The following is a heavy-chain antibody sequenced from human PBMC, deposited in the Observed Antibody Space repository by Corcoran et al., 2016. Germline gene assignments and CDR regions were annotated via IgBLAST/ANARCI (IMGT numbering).Heavy chain of an antibody. CDR3: ARGSYYYESTPGYFDY. CDR1: GFTFDDYG. Sequence: EVQLVESGGSVVRPGGSLRLSCAASGFTFDDYGMSWVRQAPGKGLEWVSGINWNGDSTGYADSVKGRFTISRDNAKNSLYLQMNSLRAEDTALYHCARGSYYYESTPGYFDYWGQGTLVTVSS. CDR2: INWNGDST. D-gene: IGHD3-10*01. V-gene: IGHV3-20*01. J-gene: IGHJ4*02.